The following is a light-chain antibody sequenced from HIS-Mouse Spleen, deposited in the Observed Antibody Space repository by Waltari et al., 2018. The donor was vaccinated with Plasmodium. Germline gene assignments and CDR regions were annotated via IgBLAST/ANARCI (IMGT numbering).Light chain of an antibody. V-gene: IGLV3-1*01. CDR1: KLWDKY. J-gene: IGLJ2*01. Sequence: SYELTQPPSVSVSPGQTASITCSGDKLWDKYACWYQQKPGQSPGLAIYKDRKRPSGIPERFSGSNSGNTATLTISGTQAMDEADYYCQAWDSSTVVFGGGTKLTVL. CDR2: KDR. CDR3: QAWDSSTVV.